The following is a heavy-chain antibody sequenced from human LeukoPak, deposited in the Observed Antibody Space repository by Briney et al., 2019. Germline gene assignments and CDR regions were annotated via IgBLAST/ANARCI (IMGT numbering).Heavy chain of an antibody. CDR3: ARLVYYYGSGSYSAVDY. Sequence: PSETLSLTCTVSGDSSSSSNYYWGWLRQPPGKGLEWIGTMSYSGSTYYNPSLKSRVTISVDTSKNQFSLKLSSVTAADTAVYYCARLVYYYGSGSYSAVDYWGQGTLVTVSS. CDR1: GDSSSSSNYY. D-gene: IGHD3-10*01. J-gene: IGHJ4*02. V-gene: IGHV4-39*01. CDR2: MSYSGST.